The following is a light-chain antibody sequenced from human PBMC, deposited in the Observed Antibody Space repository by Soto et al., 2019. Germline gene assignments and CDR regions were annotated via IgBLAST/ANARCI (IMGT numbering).Light chain of an antibody. J-gene: IGKJ1*01. Sequence: EIVLTQSPDTLSMSPGERATLSCRASQSVRSRSLAWYQHKPGQAPRLLMSGASSRAADIPDRFSGSGSGTDFTLTISRLEPEDFAVYYCQQYGSSLPTFGQGTKVDIK. CDR3: QQYGSSLPT. V-gene: IGKV3-20*01. CDR2: GAS. CDR1: QSVRSRS.